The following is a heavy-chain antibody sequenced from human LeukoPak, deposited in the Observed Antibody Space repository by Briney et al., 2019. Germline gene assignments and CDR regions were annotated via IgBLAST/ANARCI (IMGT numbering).Heavy chain of an antibody. CDR2: IYYSGST. CDR3: ARGSGYSYGNAFDI. CDR1: GGSISSGGYY. Sequence: SETLSLTCTVSGGSISSGGYYWSWIRQHPGKGLEWIGYIYYSGSTHYNPSLMSRVTMSLDTSKNQFSLNLSSVTAADTAVYYCARGSGYSYGNAFDIWGQGTMVTVSS. J-gene: IGHJ3*02. V-gene: IGHV4-31*03. D-gene: IGHD5-18*01.